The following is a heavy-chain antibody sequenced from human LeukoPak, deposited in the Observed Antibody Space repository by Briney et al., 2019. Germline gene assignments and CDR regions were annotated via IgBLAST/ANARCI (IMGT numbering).Heavy chain of an antibody. J-gene: IGHJ3*02. CDR2: ISGSGGST. D-gene: IGHD1-26*01. V-gene: IGHV3-23*01. Sequence: PGGSLRLSCAASGFTFSSYGMSWVRQAPGKGLEWVSAISGSGGSTYYADSVKGRFTISRDNSKNTPYLQMNSLRAEDTAVYYCARGGSYLSAFDIWGQGTMVTVSS. CDR1: GFTFSSYG. CDR3: ARGGSYLSAFDI.